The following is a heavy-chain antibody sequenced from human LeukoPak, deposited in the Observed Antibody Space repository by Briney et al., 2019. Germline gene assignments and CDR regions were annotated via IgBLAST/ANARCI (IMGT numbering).Heavy chain of an antibody. D-gene: IGHD4-17*01. V-gene: IGHV1-2*02. J-gene: IGHJ4*02. CDR3: ARDNYGTLDY. Sequence: GSVKVSCKISGYTFTDYFIHWVRQAPGQGLEWMGWTSPKSGDRKCTQKFQGRVTMTRDTSISTAYMELDRLTFDDTAVYFCARDNYGTLDYWGQGSLVTVSS. CDR2: TSPKSGDR. CDR1: GYTFTDYF.